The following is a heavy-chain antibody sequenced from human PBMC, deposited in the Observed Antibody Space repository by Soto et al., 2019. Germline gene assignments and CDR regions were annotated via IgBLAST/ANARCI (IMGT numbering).Heavy chain of an antibody. CDR2: MNEDGGTT. D-gene: IGHD3-10*01. Sequence: EVQLVESGGGLVRPGGSLRLSCAASGFSFSSYWMHWVRQVPGKGLVWVARMNEDGGTTDYADSVKGRFTIFRDNAKNTLYLQMNSLRVEDTAVYYCASDLSGRADVWGQGTTVTVSS. CDR3: ASDLSGRADV. J-gene: IGHJ6*02. V-gene: IGHV3-74*02. CDR1: GFSFSSYW.